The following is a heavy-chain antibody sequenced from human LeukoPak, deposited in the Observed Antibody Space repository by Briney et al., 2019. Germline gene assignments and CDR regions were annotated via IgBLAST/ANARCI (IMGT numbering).Heavy chain of an antibody. J-gene: IGHJ4*02. CDR3: ARDRYPFDY. D-gene: IGHD1-1*01. CDR1: GGSISSSSYY. V-gene: IGHV4-39*07. Sequence: SETLSLTRTVSGGSISSSSYYWGWIRQPPGKGLEWIGSIYYSGSTYYNPSLKSRVTISVDTSKNQFSLKLSSVTAADTAVYYCARDRYPFDYWGQGTLVTVSS. CDR2: IYYSGST.